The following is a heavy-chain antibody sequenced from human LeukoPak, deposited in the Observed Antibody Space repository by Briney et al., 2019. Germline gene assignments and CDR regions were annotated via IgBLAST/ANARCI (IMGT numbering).Heavy chain of an antibody. CDR3: AREWGPPHYFDY. J-gene: IGHJ4*02. V-gene: IGHV1-69*05. Sequence: SVKVSCKASGGTFSSYAISWVRQAPGQGLEWMGRIIPIFGTANYAQKFQGRVTITTDESTSTAYMELSSLRSEDTAVYYCAREWGPPHYFDYWGQGTLVTVSS. CDR2: IIPIFGTA. D-gene: IGHD1-26*01. CDR1: GGTFSSYA.